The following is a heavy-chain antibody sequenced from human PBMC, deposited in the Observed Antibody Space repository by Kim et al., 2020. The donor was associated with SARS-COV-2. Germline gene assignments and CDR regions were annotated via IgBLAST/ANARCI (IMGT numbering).Heavy chain of an antibody. CDR2: INPNSGGT. D-gene: IGHD3-9*01. V-gene: IGHV1-2*06. CDR3: ARDRLRYFDWLPPDYYGMDV. J-gene: IGHJ6*02. CDR1: GYTFTGYY. Sequence: ASVKVSCKASGYTFTGYYMHWVRQAPGQGLEWMGRINPNSGGTNYAQKFQGRVTMTRDTSISTAYMELSRLRSDDTAVYYCARDRLRYFDWLPPDYYGMDVWGQGTTVTVSS.